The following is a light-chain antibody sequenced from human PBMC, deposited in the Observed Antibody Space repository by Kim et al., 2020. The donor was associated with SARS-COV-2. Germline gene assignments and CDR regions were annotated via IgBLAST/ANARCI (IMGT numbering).Light chain of an antibody. CDR3: LQGSHWLYT. CDR1: QSLVFSDGNTD. V-gene: IGKV2-30*01. Sequence: DVVLTQSPVSLPVTLGQPASISCNSSQSLVFSDGNTDLNWFQQRPGQSPRRLIYKVSNRDSGVPDRFSGSASGTDFTLRISRMDAEDAGDYYWLQGSHWLYTFGRGTKLEI. CDR2: KVS. J-gene: IGKJ2*01.